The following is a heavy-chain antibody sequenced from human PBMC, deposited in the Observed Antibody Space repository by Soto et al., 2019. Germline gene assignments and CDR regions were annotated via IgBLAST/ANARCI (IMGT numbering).Heavy chain of an antibody. D-gene: IGHD3-16*01. CDR3: ARDGVPSLSGMDV. Sequence: EVQLVESGGGLVQPGGSLRLSCAASGFTFNQYWMTWVRQAPGKGLEWVANIKQDGSEKYYVDSVKGRFTISRDNAENSLYLQMNCLRAEDTAVYYCARDGVPSLSGMDVWGQGTTVTVSS. J-gene: IGHJ6*02. CDR2: IKQDGSEK. V-gene: IGHV3-7*01. CDR1: GFTFNQYW.